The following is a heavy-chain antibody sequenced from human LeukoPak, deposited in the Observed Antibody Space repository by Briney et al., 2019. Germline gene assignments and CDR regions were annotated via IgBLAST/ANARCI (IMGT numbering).Heavy chain of an antibody. D-gene: IGHD1-26*01. Sequence: PGGSLRLSCAASGFNFELYAMTWVRQAPGKGLEWVASISGSGDDTYYAASVRGRFTISRDSSQTKLQMNSLRAEDTAMYYCAREWVVAVGPTNYLDYWGRGALVTVSS. CDR3: AREWVVAVGPTNYLDY. V-gene: IGHV3-23*01. CDR2: ISGSGDDT. CDR1: GFNFELYA. J-gene: IGHJ4*02.